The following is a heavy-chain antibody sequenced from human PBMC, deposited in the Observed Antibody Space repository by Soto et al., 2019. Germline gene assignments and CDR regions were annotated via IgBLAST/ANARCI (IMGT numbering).Heavy chain of an antibody. Sequence: PSETLSLTCTVSGCSISSGCYYWSWIRQHPGKGLEWVWYSYYTGSSYYNPSLKSRFTISVDASKNQLSRRLASVTAADTAVYYCARDLRGYSRYDYLDYWGQGIPVTVSS. CDR1: GCSISSGCYY. CDR2: SYYTGSS. CDR3: ARDLRGYSRYDYLDY. D-gene: IGHD5-12*01. V-gene: IGHV4-31*02. J-gene: IGHJ4*02.